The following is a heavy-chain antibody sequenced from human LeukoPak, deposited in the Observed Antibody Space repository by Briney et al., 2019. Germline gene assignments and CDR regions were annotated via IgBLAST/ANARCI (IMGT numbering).Heavy chain of an antibody. Sequence: GGSLRLSCAASGFTFGSYSMNWVRQAPGKGLEWVSSISSSSSYIYYADSVKGRFTISRDNAKNSLYLQMNSLRAEDTAVYYCASLPQLVARTDWYFDLWGRGTLVTVSS. CDR3: ASLPQLVARTDWYFDL. CDR2: ISSSSSYI. D-gene: IGHD6-13*01. CDR1: GFTFGSYS. J-gene: IGHJ2*01. V-gene: IGHV3-21*01.